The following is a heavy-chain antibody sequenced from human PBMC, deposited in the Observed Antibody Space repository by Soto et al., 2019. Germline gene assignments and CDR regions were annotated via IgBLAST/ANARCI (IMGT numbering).Heavy chain of an antibody. CDR2: IWYDGSNK. V-gene: IGHV3-33*01. CDR3: ARVAVAGSDYGMDV. Sequence: QVQLVESGGGVVQPGRSLRLSCAASGFTFSSYGMHWVRQAPGKGLEWVAVIWYDGSNKYYADSVKGRFTISRDNSKNTLYLQMNSLRAEDTAVYYCARVAVAGSDYGMDVWDQGTTVTVSS. D-gene: IGHD6-19*01. CDR1: GFTFSSYG. J-gene: IGHJ6*02.